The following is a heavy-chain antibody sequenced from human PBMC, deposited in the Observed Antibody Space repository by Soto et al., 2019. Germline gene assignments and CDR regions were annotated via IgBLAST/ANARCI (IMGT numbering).Heavy chain of an antibody. V-gene: IGHV1-8*01. CDR3: ARERGGGYFDY. CDR1: GYTFTSYD. D-gene: IGHD3-16*01. J-gene: IGHJ4*02. Sequence: QVQLVQSGAEVKKPGASVKVSCKASGYTFTSYDINWVRQATGQGLEWMGWMNPNSNNTGYAQKFPGRRTMPRNTPIGTAYMELSSLSSEHTAVYYGARERGGGYFDYWGQGTLVTVSS. CDR2: MNPNSNNT.